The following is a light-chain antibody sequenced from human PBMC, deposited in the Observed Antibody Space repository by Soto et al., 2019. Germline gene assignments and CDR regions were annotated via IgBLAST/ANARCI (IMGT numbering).Light chain of an antibody. Sequence: EIVMTQSPATLSVSPGERATLSCRASQSVSSNLAWYQQKPGQAPRLLIYGASTRATGIPARFSGSGSATEFTLTNSSLQTEDFEVYYCQQYNNWPQTFGQGTKVEIK. CDR1: QSVSSN. V-gene: IGKV3-15*01. CDR3: QQYNNWPQT. CDR2: GAS. J-gene: IGKJ1*01.